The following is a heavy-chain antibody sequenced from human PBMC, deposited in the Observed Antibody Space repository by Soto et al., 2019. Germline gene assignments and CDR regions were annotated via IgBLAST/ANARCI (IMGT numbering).Heavy chain of an antibody. D-gene: IGHD6-13*01. J-gene: IGHJ4*02. Sequence: GGSLRLSCAASGFTVSNNYMTWVRQAPGKGLEWVSAIYSGGSTYYADSVKGRFTISRDNSKNMLYLQMNSLRAEDTAVYYCARARSTAAGLFDYWGQGTLLTVSS. CDR3: ARARSTAAGLFDY. V-gene: IGHV3-53*01. CDR2: IYSGGST. CDR1: GFTVSNNY.